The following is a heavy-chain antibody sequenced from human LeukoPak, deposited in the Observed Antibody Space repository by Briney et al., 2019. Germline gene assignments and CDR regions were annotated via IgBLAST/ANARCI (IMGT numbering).Heavy chain of an antibody. Sequence: PSDTLSLTCAVSGVSISRTYWWTWVRQPPGGGVGWRGEIYHSGSTNYNPSLNSRVTISVDKSKNQLSLELSSMTAADTAVYYCARVITMVRERWFDPWGQGILVTVSS. CDR1: GVSISRTYW. J-gene: IGHJ5*02. V-gene: IGHV4-4*02. D-gene: IGHD3-10*01. CDR2: IYHSGST. CDR3: ARVITMVRERWFDP.